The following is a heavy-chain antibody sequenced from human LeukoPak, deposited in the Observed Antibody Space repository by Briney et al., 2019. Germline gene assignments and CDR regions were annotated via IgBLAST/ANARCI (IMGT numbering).Heavy chain of an antibody. Sequence: PGGSLRLSCAASGFTFSSYWMHWVRQAPGKGLEWVAVISYDGSNKYYADSVKGRFTISRDNSKNTLYLQMNSLRAEDTAVYYCARDRANRSWFDPWGQGTLVTVSS. D-gene: IGHD1-14*01. CDR1: GFTFSSYW. CDR2: ISYDGSNK. V-gene: IGHV3-30*03. J-gene: IGHJ5*02. CDR3: ARDRANRSWFDP.